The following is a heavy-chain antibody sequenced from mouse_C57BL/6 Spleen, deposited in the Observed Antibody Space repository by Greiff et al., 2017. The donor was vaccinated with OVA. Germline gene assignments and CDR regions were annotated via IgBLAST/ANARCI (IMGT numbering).Heavy chain of an antibody. CDR2: IYPRSGNT. D-gene: IGHD1-1*01. CDR1: GYTFTSYG. CDR3: AREEDYYGSSDEGWYFDV. Sequence: VQLQQSGAELARPGASVKLSCKASGYTFTSYGISWVKQRTGQGLEWIGEIYPRSGNTYYNEKFKGKATLTADKSSSTAYMELRSLTSEDSAVYFCAREEDYYGSSDEGWYFDVWGTGTTVTVSS. V-gene: IGHV1-81*01. J-gene: IGHJ1*03.